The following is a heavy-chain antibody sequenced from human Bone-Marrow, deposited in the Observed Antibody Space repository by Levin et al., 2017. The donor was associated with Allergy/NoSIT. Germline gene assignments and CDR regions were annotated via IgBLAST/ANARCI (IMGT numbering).Heavy chain of an antibody. CDR3: ARSRSRQLWPPTDLLYFDY. CDR1: GFTFNNYA. Sequence: QPGGSLRLSCAASGFTFNNYALNWVRQAPGKGLEWVSSISGRGTNTFYADSVKGRFAISRDNSESTLFLQVNSLRADDTAVYYCARSRSRQLWPPTDLLYFDYWGQGTQVTVSS. CDR2: ISGRGTNT. D-gene: IGHD6-13*01. J-gene: IGHJ4*02. V-gene: IGHV3-23*01.